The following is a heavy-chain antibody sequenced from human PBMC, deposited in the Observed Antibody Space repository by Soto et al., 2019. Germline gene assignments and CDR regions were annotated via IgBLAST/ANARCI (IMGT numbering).Heavy chain of an antibody. J-gene: IGHJ6*02. CDR3: ARTAAGPYYYYYYGMDV. Sequence: QVQLVQSGAEVKKPGASVKVSCKASGYTFTSYDINWVRQATGQGLEWMGWMNPNSGNTGYAQKFQGRVTMTRNTSIRTAYMELSSLRSEDTAVYYCARTAAGPYYYYYYGMDVWGQGTTVTVSS. CDR2: MNPNSGNT. D-gene: IGHD6-13*01. CDR1: GYTFTSYD. V-gene: IGHV1-8*01.